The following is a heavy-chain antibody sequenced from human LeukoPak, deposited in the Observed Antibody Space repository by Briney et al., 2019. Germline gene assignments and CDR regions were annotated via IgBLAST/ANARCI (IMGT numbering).Heavy chain of an antibody. CDR1: GFTFSSYS. CDR2: ITSSSSII. D-gene: IGHD1-7*01. J-gene: IGHJ4*02. CDR3: ARVGLWHYPMDS. Sequence: GGSLRLSRAASGFTFSSYSMNWVRQAPGKGLEWISYITSSSSIIYYGDSVKGRFTVSRDNAKNSLYLQMNSPRAEDTAVYFCARVGLWHYPMDSWGQGTLVTVPS. V-gene: IGHV3-48*01.